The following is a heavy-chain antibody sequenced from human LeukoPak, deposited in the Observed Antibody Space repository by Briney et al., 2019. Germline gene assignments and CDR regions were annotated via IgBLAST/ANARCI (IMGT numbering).Heavy chain of an antibody. D-gene: IGHD7-27*01. V-gene: IGHV1-46*01. CDR3: AREGELGLND. CDR1: GYSFTSYY. Sequence: GASVKVSCKTSGYSFTSYYIHWVRQAPGQGLEWMGMINPSGGSTNYAQTFQGRVTMTRDMSTSTVYMELSRLKFDDTAMYYCAREGELGLNDWGQGTLVTVSS. CDR2: INPSGGST. J-gene: IGHJ4*02.